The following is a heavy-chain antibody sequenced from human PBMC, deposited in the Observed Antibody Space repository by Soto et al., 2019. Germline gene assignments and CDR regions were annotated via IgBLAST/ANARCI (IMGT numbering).Heavy chain of an antibody. CDR2: IIPVFGTP. V-gene: IGHV1-69*01. J-gene: IGHJ4*02. CDR1: GGIFSSFT. D-gene: IGHD3-22*01. CDR3: ARELDNDTGGYVPNF. Sequence: QEQLVQSGAEVKKPGSSVKVSCKASGGIFSSFTINWVRQAPGQGIEWMGGIIPVFGTPNYAQKFQGIGTLPADESTSPAYMELSSLSSEYTAVYYCARELDNDTGGYVPNFWCPGTLVTVSS.